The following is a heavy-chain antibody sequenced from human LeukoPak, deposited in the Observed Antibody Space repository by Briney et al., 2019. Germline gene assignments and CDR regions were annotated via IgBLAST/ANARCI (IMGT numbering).Heavy chain of an antibody. CDR1: GYTFTSYG. Sequence: ASVKVSCKASGYTFTSYGISWVRQAPEQGLEWMGIINPSGGSTSYAQKFQGRVTMTRDTSTSTVYMELSSLRSEDTAVYYCARGSWSPGGDYWGQGTLVTVSS. CDR2: INPSGGST. V-gene: IGHV1-46*01. CDR3: ARGSWSPGGDY. J-gene: IGHJ4*02. D-gene: IGHD3-10*01.